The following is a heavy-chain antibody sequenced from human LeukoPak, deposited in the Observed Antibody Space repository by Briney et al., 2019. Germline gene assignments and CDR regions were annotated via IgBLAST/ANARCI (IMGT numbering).Heavy chain of an antibody. J-gene: IGHJ5*02. CDR2: IYYSGST. CDR3: ARRRYSGSKNWFDP. Sequence: SETLSLTCTVSGGSISSYYWSWIRQPPGKGLEWIGYIYYSGSTNYNPSLKSRVTISVDTSKNQFSLKLSSVTAADTAVYYCARRRYSGSKNWFDPWGQGTLVTVSS. V-gene: IGHV4-59*12. CDR1: GGSISSYY. D-gene: IGHD1-26*01.